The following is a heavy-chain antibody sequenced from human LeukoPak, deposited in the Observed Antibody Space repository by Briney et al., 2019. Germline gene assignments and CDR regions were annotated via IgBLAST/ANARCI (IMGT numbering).Heavy chain of an antibody. Sequence: GGSLRLSCAASGFTFSRHAMNWVRQAPGKGLEWVSGISGGGGSTYYADSVKGRFTISRDNSKNTLYMQMNSLRVEDTAVYYCAISSYGSGPYYYGMDVWGQGTTVTVSS. D-gene: IGHD3-10*01. V-gene: IGHV3-23*01. CDR3: AISSYGSGPYYYGMDV. CDR1: GFTFSRHA. J-gene: IGHJ6*02. CDR2: ISGGGGST.